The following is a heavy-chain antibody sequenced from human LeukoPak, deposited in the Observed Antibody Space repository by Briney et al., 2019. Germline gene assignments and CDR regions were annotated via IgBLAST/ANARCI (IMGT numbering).Heavy chain of an antibody. V-gene: IGHV5-51*01. D-gene: IGHD5-18*01. CDR1: EDSFTNYW. J-gene: IGHJ4*02. CDR3: ARYKYSYGYNY. CDR2: IYPGDSDT. Sequence: GESLKISCKGSEDSFTNYWIGWVRQMPGKGLECMGIIYPGDSDTRYSPSFQGQVTISADKSINTAYVQWSSLKASDTAMYFCARYKYSYGYNYWGQGTLVTVSS.